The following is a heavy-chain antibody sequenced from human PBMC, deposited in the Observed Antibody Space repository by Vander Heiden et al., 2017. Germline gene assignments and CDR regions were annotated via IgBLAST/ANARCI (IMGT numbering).Heavy chain of an antibody. CDR1: GFTFSSYC. CDR2: IKQDGSEK. D-gene: IGHD4-17*01. CDR3: ARETYGGNSFDY. V-gene: IGHV3-7*01. Sequence: EVQLVASGGGLVQPGGSLRLSCAASGFTFSSYCMSWVRQAPGKGLEWVANIKQDGSEKYYVDSVKGRFTISRDNAKNSLYLQMNSLRAEDTAVYYCARETYGGNSFDYWGQGTLVTVSS. J-gene: IGHJ4*02.